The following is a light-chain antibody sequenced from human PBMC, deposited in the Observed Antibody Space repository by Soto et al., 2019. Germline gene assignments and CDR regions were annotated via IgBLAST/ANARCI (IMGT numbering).Light chain of an antibody. Sequence: DILMTQSPDSLPVSLGERAAINCKSSQSVLYSSNNKNYLAWYQQKPGQPPKLLIYWASTRESGVPDRFSGSGSGTDFTLTISSLQPDDFATYYCLQFNTFPWTFGQGTKVDIK. J-gene: IGKJ1*01. CDR3: LQFNTFPWT. V-gene: IGKV4-1*01. CDR2: WAS. CDR1: QSVLYSSNNKNY.